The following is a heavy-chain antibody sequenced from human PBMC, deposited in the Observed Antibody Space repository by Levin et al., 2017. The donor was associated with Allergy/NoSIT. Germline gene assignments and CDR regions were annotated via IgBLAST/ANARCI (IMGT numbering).Heavy chain of an antibody. CDR2: ICYSGST. CDR3: ARVGHYYYHMDV. Sequence: GSLRLSCTVSGGSISSYCWSWIRQPPGMGLEWIGHICYSGSTNYNSSLKSRVTISVDTSKTQFSLKLSSVTAADTAVYYCARVGHYYYHMDVWGKGTTVTVSS. D-gene: IGHD3-16*01. V-gene: IGHV4-59*01. J-gene: IGHJ6*03. CDR1: GGSISSYC.